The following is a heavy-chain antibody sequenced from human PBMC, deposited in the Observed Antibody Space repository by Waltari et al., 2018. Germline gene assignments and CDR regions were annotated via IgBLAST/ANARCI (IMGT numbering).Heavy chain of an antibody. CDR2: MFHSGAA. Sequence: QVQLQESGTGLGKPSSPLRLTCAVSAYSITGGSHWGGFPQPPGKGLEWRASMFHSGAASYNPSLKSRLTISIDRSKNQFSLKLSSVTAADTAVYYCARDLGSGGNSDYWGQGTLVTVFS. D-gene: IGHD2-21*02. J-gene: IGHJ4*02. CDR3: ARDLGSGGNSDY. V-gene: IGHV4-38-2*02. CDR1: AYSITGGSH.